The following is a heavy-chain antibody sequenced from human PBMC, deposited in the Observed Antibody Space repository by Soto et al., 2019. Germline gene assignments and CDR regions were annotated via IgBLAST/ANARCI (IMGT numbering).Heavy chain of an antibody. Sequence: QLQLQESGPGLVKPSETQSLTCSVSGDSINSDKYYWGWIRQPPGKGLEWIGSIYYRGNTYYNPSLQTRVTISLDKSKSQFSLKLNSVTAADSAVYFCARLEGLATISYYFDFWGQGALVTVSS. J-gene: IGHJ4*02. D-gene: IGHD3-3*01. CDR3: ARLEGLATISYYFDF. CDR1: GDSINSDKYY. V-gene: IGHV4-39*01. CDR2: IYYRGNT.